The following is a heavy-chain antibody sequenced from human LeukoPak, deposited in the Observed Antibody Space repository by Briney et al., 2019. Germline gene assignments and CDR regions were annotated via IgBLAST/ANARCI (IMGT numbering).Heavy chain of an antibody. CDR3: GRRVVPSAIGY. V-gene: IGHV4-34*01. D-gene: IGHD2-2*01. Sequence: SETLSLTCTVSGASFGGYYWSWIRQPPGEGLEWIGEINHSGSTTYNPSLKSRVTISLDASRSQFSLNLNSVTAADTAVYYCGRRVVPSAIGYWGQGALVTVSS. J-gene: IGHJ4*02. CDR1: GASFGGYY. CDR2: INHSGST.